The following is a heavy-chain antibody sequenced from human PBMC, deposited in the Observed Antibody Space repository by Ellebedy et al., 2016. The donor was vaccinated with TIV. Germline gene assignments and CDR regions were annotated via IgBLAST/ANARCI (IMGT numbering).Heavy chain of an antibody. V-gene: IGHV3-23*01. Sequence: PGGSLRLSCAASGLTFSSHAMSWVRQAPGKGLEWVSSISGSVDNTYYADSVKGRFTISRDNSKDTLYLQVNSLRAEDTAVYYCARDPVGVGPAFDIWGQGTMVTVSS. CDR2: ISGSVDNT. D-gene: IGHD4-23*01. CDR3: ARDPVGVGPAFDI. J-gene: IGHJ3*02. CDR1: GLTFSSHA.